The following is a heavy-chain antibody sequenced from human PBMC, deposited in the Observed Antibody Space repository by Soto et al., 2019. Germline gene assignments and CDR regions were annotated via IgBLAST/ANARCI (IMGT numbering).Heavy chain of an antibody. D-gene: IGHD5-12*01. V-gene: IGHV6-1*01. CDR2: TYFRSKWYN. CDR1: GDSVSSNTAS. Sequence: SQTLSLTCAISGDSVSSNTASWNCIIHSRSRVLEWLGRTYFRSKWYNDYAVSVKSRIIINPDTSNNQFSLQLNSVTPEDTAVYFCAKGDNLGPKTGYAFDPWGQGIMVTVSS. J-gene: IGHJ5*02. CDR3: AKGDNLGPKTGYAFDP.